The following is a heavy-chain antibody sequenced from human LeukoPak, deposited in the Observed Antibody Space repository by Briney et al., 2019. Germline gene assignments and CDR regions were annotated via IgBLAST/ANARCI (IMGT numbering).Heavy chain of an antibody. CDR2: ISSSSNYI. CDR1: GFTFSSYA. CDR3: ARDRFCSGGSCYSAQIDY. V-gene: IGHV3-21*01. D-gene: IGHD2-15*01. Sequence: GGSLRLSCAASGFTFSSYAMSWVRQAPGKGLEWVSSISSSSNYIYYADSVKGRFTISRDNAKNSLYLQMNSLRAEDTALYYCARDRFCSGGSCYSAQIDYWGQGTVVTVSS. J-gene: IGHJ4*02.